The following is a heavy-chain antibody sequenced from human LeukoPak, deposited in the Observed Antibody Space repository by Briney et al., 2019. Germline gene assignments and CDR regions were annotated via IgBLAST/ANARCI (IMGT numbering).Heavy chain of an antibody. V-gene: IGHV3-21*01. CDR1: GFTFSSYS. D-gene: IGHD3-9*01. J-gene: IGHJ4*02. CDR2: ISSSSSYI. CDR3: ARDSRDFDWLPHFYFDY. Sequence: GGSLRLSCAASGFTFSSYSMNWVRQAPGKGLKWVSSISSSSSYIYYADSVKGRFTISRDNAKNSLYLQMNSLRAEDTAVYYCARDSRDFDWLPHFYFDYWGQGTLVTVSS.